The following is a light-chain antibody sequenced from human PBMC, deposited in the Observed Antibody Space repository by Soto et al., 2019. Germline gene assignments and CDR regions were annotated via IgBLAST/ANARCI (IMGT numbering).Light chain of an antibody. CDR1: QSITSN. J-gene: IGKJ1*01. Sequence: EIVMTQSPATLSVSPGERATLSCRASQSITSNLAWYQQKPGQAPRPLIYGASTRATGIPARFSGSGSGTKFTLIISSLQSEDFAVYYCQQYNNWPPWTFGQGTKVDIK. CDR2: GAS. CDR3: QQYNNWPPWT. V-gene: IGKV3-15*01.